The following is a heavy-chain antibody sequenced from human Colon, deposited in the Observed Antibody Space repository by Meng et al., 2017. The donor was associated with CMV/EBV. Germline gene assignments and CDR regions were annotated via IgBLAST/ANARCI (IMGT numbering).Heavy chain of an antibody. D-gene: IGHD1-26*01. J-gene: IGHJ4*02. CDR1: GASVNMNSYY. CDR3: ARGHTALWDNDF. Sequence: SETLSLTCSVSGASVNMNSYYWSWIRQPPGKGLEYIGYVYYSGSTNYNPFFKSRVTISIDTSKNQFSLKLTSVTAADTAVYYCARGHTALWDNDFWGQGTLVTVSS. CDR2: VYYSGST. V-gene: IGHV4-61*01.